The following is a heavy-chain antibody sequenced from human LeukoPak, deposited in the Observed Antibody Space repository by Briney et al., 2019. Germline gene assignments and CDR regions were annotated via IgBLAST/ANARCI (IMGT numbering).Heavy chain of an antibody. CDR3: AKDQGGYSSGWSIFDY. CDR1: GFTVSTYA. J-gene: IGHJ4*02. CDR2: ISGSGGRT. Sequence: PGGSLRLSCAASGFTVSTYAMSWVRQAPGKGLEWVSGISGSGGRTYYADSVKGRFTISRDNSKNTLYLQMNRLRAEDTAVYYCAKDQGGYSSGWSIFDYWGQGSLVTVSS. D-gene: IGHD6-19*01. V-gene: IGHV3-23*01.